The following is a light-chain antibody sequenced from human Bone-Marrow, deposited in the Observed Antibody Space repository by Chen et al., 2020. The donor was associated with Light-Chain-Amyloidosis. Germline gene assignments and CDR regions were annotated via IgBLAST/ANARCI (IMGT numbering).Light chain of an antibody. Sequence: YVLTQQSSVSVAPGQTATIACGGNNIGSTRVHWYQQTPGQAPLLVVYDASDRPSGIPERLSGSNSGNTATLTSSRVEAGDEADYYCQVWDRSSDRPVFGGGTKLTVL. CDR1: NIGSTR. J-gene: IGLJ3*02. V-gene: IGLV3-21*02. CDR2: DAS. CDR3: QVWDRSSDRPV.